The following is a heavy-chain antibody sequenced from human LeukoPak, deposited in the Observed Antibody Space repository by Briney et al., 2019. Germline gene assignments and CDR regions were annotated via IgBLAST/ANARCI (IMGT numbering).Heavy chain of an antibody. CDR1: GFTFSSYA. CDR2: ISYDGSNK. Sequence: GGSLRLSCAASGFTFSSYAMHWVRQAPGKGLEWVAVISYDGSNKYYADSVKGRFTISRDNSKNTLYLQMNSLGAEDTAVYYCARDTRYYLDYWGQGTLVTVSS. J-gene: IGHJ4*02. V-gene: IGHV3-30-3*01. D-gene: IGHD1-1*01. CDR3: ARDTRYYLDY.